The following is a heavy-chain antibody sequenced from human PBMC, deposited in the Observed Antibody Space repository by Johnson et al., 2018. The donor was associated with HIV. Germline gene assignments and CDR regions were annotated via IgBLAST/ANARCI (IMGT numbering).Heavy chain of an antibody. J-gene: IGHJ3*02. CDR2: IGTAGDT. D-gene: IGHD1-26*01. V-gene: IGHV3-13*01. CDR1: GFTFSSYD. Sequence: VQLVESGGGLVQPGGSLRLSCAASGFTFSSYDMHWVRQATGKGLEWVSAIGTAGDTYYPGSVKGRFTISRDNAEKSLYLQMNSLRAEDTAVYYCARDQEWELRLTWGGDPFDIWGQGTMVTVSS. CDR3: ARDQEWELRLTWGGDPFDI.